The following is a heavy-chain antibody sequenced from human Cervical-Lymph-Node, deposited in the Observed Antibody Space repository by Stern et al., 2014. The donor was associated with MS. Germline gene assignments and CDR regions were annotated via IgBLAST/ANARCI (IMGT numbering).Heavy chain of an antibody. J-gene: IGHJ4*02. CDR3: VRDSYDDNTLHY. CDR2: VNPNPGGK. D-gene: IGHD3-16*01. CDR1: GYTFIAQY. Sequence: QVQLVQSGAEVRKPGASVKVSCKASGYTFIAQYIHWVRQAPGQAPEWMGWVNPNPGGKNIAPKFQGRITMTSDPSISTGYMDLSRIRSDDTALYYCVRDSYDDNTLHYWGQGTQVPVSS. V-gene: IGHV1-2*02.